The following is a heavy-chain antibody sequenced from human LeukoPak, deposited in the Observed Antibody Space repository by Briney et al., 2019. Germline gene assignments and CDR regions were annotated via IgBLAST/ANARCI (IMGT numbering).Heavy chain of an antibody. CDR2: MYYRRST. CDR3: ARSYGYGTNFDY. Sequence: PSETLSLTCTVSGGSISSGNYYWSWIRHHPGKGLEWIGYMYYRRSTYYNPSLKSRVTISVDTSKNQFSLKLSSVTAADTAVYYCARSYGYGTNFDYWGQGTLVTVSS. CDR1: GGSISSGNYY. D-gene: IGHD5-18*01. V-gene: IGHV4-31*03. J-gene: IGHJ4*02.